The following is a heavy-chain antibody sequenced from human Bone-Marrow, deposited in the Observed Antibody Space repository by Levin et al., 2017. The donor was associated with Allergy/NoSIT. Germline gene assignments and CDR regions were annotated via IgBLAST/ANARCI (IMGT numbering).Heavy chain of an antibody. CDR1: GASIINYY. D-gene: IGHD2-21*02. CDR2: IYDSVTT. V-gene: IGHV4-59*01. Sequence: MASETLSLTCSFSGASIINYYWTWIRQPPGKGLEWIGHIYDSVTTNYNPSLKNRISMSIDTAKNQFSLQLSSVTAADTAVYYCARKISDSVIDIWGQGTMVTVSS. J-gene: IGHJ3*02. CDR3: ARKISDSVIDI.